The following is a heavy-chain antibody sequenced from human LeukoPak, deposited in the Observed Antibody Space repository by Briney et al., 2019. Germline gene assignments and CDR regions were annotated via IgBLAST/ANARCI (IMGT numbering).Heavy chain of an antibody. CDR2: ISWNSGSI. Sequence: PGRSLRLSCAAFGFTFDDYAMHWVRQAPGKGLEWVSGISWNSGSIGYADSVKGRFTISRDNAKNSLYLQVNSLRAEDTALYYCAKGDLPNSGWYGYYFDYWGQGTLVTVSS. CDR1: GFTFDDYA. J-gene: IGHJ4*02. V-gene: IGHV3-9*01. D-gene: IGHD6-19*01. CDR3: AKGDLPNSGWYGYYFDY.